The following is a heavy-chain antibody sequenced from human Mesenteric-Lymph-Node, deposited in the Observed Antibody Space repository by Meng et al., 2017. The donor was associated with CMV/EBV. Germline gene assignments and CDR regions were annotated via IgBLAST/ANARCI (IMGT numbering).Heavy chain of an antibody. J-gene: IGHJ4*02. CDR1: GFTFSSYS. CDR3: AREDSGYDFDY. V-gene: IGHV3-21*01. CDR2: ISSSSSYI. D-gene: IGHD5-12*01. Sequence: LSCAASGFTFSSYSMNCVRQAPGKGLEWVSSISSSSSYIYYADSVKGRFTISRDNAKNSLYLQMNSLRAEDTAVYYCAREDSGYDFDYWGQGTLVTVSS.